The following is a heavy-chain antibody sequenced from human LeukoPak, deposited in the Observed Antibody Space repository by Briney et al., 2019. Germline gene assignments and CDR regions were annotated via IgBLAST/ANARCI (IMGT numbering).Heavy chain of an antibody. D-gene: IGHD3-3*01. CDR1: GGSFSGYY. J-gene: IGHJ6*02. V-gene: IGHV4-34*01. Sequence: PSETLSLTCAVYGGSFSGYYWSWIRQPPGKGLEWIGEINHSGSTNYNPSLKSRVTISVATSKNQFSLKLSAVTAADTAVYYCARRSAYYYYYGMDVWGQGTTVTVSS. CDR2: INHSGST. CDR3: ARRSAYYYYYGMDV.